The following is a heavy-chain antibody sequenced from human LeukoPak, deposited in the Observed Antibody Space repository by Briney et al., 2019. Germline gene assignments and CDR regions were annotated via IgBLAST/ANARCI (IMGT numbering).Heavy chain of an antibody. J-gene: IGHJ6*02. D-gene: IGHD3-10*01. CDR2: IYPGDSDT. CDR3: ARTYGSGSYYNYYYGMDV. CDR1: GYSFTSYW. Sequence: GESLKISCKGSGYSFTSYWIGWLRQMPGKGLEWMGIIYPGDSDTRYSPSFQGQVTISADKSISTAYLQWSSLKASDTAMYYCARTYGSGSYYNYYYGMDVWGQGTTVTVSS. V-gene: IGHV5-51*01.